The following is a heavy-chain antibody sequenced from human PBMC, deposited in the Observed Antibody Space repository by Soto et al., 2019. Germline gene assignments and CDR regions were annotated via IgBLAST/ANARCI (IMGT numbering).Heavy chain of an antibody. Sequence: SETLSLTCAVSGYSISSGYYWGWIRQPPGKGLEWIGSIYHSGSTYYNPSLKSRVTISVDTSKNQFSLKLSSVTAADTAVYYCARAVWYDSVWFDPWGQGTLVTVSS. CDR3: ARAVWYDSVWFDP. CDR1: GYSISSGYY. CDR2: IYHSGST. J-gene: IGHJ5*02. V-gene: IGHV4-38-2*01. D-gene: IGHD6-19*01.